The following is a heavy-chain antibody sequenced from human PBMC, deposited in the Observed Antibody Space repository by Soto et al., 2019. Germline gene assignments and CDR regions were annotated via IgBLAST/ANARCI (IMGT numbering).Heavy chain of an antibody. CDR1: GFTFSSYA. CDR2: FSGSGGST. Sequence: GGSLRLSCAASGFTFSSYAMSWVRQAPGKGLEWVSAFSGSGGSTYYADSVKGRFTISRDKSKNTLYRQMTSLRAEDTAVYYCAKDPPHGYGAAGGYWGQGTLVTVSS. V-gene: IGHV3-23*01. D-gene: IGHD4-17*01. J-gene: IGHJ4*02. CDR3: AKDPPHGYGAAGGY.